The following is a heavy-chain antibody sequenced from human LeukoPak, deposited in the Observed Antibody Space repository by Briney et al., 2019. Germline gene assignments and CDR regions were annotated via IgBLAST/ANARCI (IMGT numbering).Heavy chain of an antibody. CDR3: AGDLSMLSLDY. J-gene: IGHJ4*02. D-gene: IGHD2-8*01. V-gene: IGHV3-30*01. CDR1: GFTFSSYA. Sequence: QPGGSLRLSCAASGFTFSSYAMHWVRQAPGKGLEWVAVISYDGSNKYYADSVKGRFTISRDNSKNTLYLQMNSLRAEDTAVYYCAGDLSMLSLDYWGQGTLVTVSS. CDR2: ISYDGSNK.